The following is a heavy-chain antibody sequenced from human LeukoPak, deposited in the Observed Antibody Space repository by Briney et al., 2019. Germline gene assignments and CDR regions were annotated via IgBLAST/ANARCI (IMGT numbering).Heavy chain of an antibody. D-gene: IGHD1-26*01. CDR1: GGSFSGYY. CDR2: INHSGST. Sequence: SSETLSLTCAVYGGSFSGYYWSWIRQPPGKGLEWIGEINHSGSTNYNPSLKSRVTISVDTSKNQFSLKLSSVTAADTAVYYCAGSRLSGSYGPVYWGQGTLVTVSS. CDR3: AGSRLSGSYGPVY. V-gene: IGHV4-34*01. J-gene: IGHJ4*02.